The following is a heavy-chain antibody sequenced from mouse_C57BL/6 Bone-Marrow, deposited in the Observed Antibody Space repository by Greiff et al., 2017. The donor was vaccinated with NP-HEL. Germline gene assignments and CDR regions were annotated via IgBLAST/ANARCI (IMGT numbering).Heavy chain of an antibody. D-gene: IGHD1-1*01. J-gene: IGHJ1*03. CDR3: AGYYGSSYWYFDV. V-gene: IGHV2-2*01. Sequence: VKVVESGPGLVQPSQSLSITCTVSGFSLTSYGVHWVRQSPGKGLEWLGVIWSGGSTDYNAAFISRLSISKDNSKSQVFFKMNSLQADDTAIYYCAGYYGSSYWYFDVWGTGTTVTVSS. CDR2: IWSGGST. CDR1: GFSLTSYG.